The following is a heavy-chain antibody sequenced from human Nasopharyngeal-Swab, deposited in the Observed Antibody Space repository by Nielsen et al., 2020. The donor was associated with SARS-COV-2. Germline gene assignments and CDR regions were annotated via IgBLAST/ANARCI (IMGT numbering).Heavy chain of an antibody. V-gene: IGHV3-33*01. CDR2: IWHDGAYR. J-gene: IGHJ4*02. D-gene: IGHD1-14*01. Sequence: GGSLRLSCAGSGFIFSNYWMHWVRQAPGKGLEWVAVIWHDGAYRYYADSLKGRFTISRDNSKNTLYLEMNSLTAEDTALYICARDRGNSEPIDHWGQGTLVTVAS. CDR3: ARDRGNSEPIDH. CDR1: GFIFSNYW.